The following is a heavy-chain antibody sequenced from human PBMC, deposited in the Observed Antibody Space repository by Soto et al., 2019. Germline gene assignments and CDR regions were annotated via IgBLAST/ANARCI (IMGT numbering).Heavy chain of an antibody. Sequence: QLLESGGDLVQPGGSLTLSCAVSGVTFSIYAMSWVRQAPGNGLEWVAGISVTGYSTFYADFVEGRFTLSRDTSKNTLALHMSSLRAGGTATTYRVRDRDIAYFFDYWGPGTPVNVP. CDR2: ISVTGYST. CDR1: GVTFSIYA. CDR3: VRDRDIAYFFDY. V-gene: IGHV3-23*01. J-gene: IGHJ4*02.